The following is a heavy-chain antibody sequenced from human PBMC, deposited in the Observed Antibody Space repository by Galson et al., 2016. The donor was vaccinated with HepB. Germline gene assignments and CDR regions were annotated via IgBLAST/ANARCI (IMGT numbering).Heavy chain of an antibody. CDR1: GASISSSTYY. CDR2: MSYGGST. V-gene: IGHV4-39*01. CDR3: ARLLYYYDTSGIYYFDY. Sequence: LSLTCTVSGASISSSTYYWGWIRQPPGKGLEWLGSMSYGGSTYYNLSLKSRVTISVGTSKNQFSLRLISVTAADTAVYYCARLLYYYDTSGIYYFDYWGQGTLVTVSS. J-gene: IGHJ4*02. D-gene: IGHD3-22*01.